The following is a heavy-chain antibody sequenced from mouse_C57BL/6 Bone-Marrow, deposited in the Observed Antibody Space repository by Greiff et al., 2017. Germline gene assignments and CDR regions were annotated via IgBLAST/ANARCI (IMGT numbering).Heavy chain of an antibody. Sequence: VQLQQSGAELVRPGASVKLSCTASGFNIKDDYMHWVKQRPEQGLEWIGWIDPENGDTEYAAKFQGKATITADPSSNTAYLQLSSLTSEDPAVYYCTTLTTVVAHWYFDVWGTGTTVTVSS. V-gene: IGHV14-4*01. CDR2: IDPENGDT. J-gene: IGHJ1*03. CDR3: TTLTTVVAHWYFDV. CDR1: GFNIKDDY. D-gene: IGHD1-1*01.